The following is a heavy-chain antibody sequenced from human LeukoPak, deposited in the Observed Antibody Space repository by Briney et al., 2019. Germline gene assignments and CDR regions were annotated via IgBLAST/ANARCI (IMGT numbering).Heavy chain of an antibody. CDR3: AKGAGAEAFHI. V-gene: IGHV3-23*01. CDR1: GFTFSSYA. J-gene: IGHJ3*02. D-gene: IGHD3-10*01. CDR2: ISNSGGGT. Sequence: GGSLRLSCAASGFTFSSYAMSWVRQAPGKGLERVSGISNSGGGTYYADSVKGRFTISRDNSESTLYLQMTSLRADDAAVYYCAKGAGAEAFHIWGQGTMVTVSS.